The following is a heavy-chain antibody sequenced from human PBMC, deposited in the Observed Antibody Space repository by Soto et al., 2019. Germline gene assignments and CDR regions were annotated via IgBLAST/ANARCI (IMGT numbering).Heavy chain of an antibody. CDR2: IVVGSGNT. D-gene: IGHD6-13*01. CDR1: GYTFTSYE. Sequence: SVKVSCKASGYTFTSYEINWVRQARGQRLEWIGWIVVGSGNTNYAQKFQERVTITRDMSTSTAYMELSSLRSEDTAVYYCAADRRVALGDSSSWYPYYYYYGMDVWGQGTTVTVSS. CDR3: AADRRVALGDSSSWYPYYYYYGMDV. V-gene: IGHV1-58*02. J-gene: IGHJ6*02.